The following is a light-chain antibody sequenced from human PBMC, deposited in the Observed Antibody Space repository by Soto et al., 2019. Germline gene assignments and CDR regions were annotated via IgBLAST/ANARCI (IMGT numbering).Light chain of an antibody. CDR2: DVT. V-gene: IGLV2-14*03. J-gene: IGLJ3*02. CDR3: SSYTSSSTVV. Sequence: QSVLTQPASVSGSPGQSITISCTGTSSDVGGYNYVSWYQQHPGKAPKLMIYDVTNRPSGVSNRFSGSKSVNTASLTISGLQAEDEAAYYFSSYTSSSTVVFGGGTKLTVL. CDR1: SSDVGGYNY.